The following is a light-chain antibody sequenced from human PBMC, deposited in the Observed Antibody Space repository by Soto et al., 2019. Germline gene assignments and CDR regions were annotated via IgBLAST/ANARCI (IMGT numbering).Light chain of an antibody. CDR3: LQDYNYPRT. V-gene: IGKV1-6*01. CDR1: QGIRSD. J-gene: IGKJ1*01. CDR2: AAS. Sequence: AIPMTQSPSSLSASVGDRVTITCRASQGIRSDLGWYQQKPGKAPKLLIYAASSLQSGVPSRFSGSGSGTDFTLTISSLQPEDFATYYCLQDYNYPRTFGQGTKVEIK.